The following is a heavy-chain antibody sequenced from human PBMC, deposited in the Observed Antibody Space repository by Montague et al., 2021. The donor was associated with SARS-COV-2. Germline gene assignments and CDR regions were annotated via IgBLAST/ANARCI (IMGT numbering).Heavy chain of an antibody. J-gene: IGHJ4*02. CDR3: ARHGWGWLRLLRPFDY. Sequence: SETLSLTCTVYGGPLSPFYWSWLRQPPGKGLEWIGSIYCSGSTYYNPSLKSRVTISVDTSKNQFSLKLSSVTAADTAVYYCARHGWGWLRLLRPFDYWGQGTLVTVSS. CDR1: GGPLSPFY. CDR2: IYCSGST. V-gene: IGHV4-59*05. D-gene: IGHD5-12*01.